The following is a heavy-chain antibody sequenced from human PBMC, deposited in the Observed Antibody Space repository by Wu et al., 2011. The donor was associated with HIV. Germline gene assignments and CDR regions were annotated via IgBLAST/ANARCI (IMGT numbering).Heavy chain of an antibody. D-gene: IGHD3-10*01. V-gene: IGHV1-2*02. CDR3: ARDTGITMVRESPSD. J-gene: IGHJ4*02. Sequence: QVQLVQSGAEVREPGSSVKVSCKASGYTLRKYAFSWVRQAPGQGLEWMGWIDPNRGGTNYAQKFQGRVTMTRDTSISTAYMELSSLRSDDTAVYYCARDTGITMVRESPSDWGQGTLVTVSS. CDR1: GYTLRKYA. CDR2: IDPNRGGT.